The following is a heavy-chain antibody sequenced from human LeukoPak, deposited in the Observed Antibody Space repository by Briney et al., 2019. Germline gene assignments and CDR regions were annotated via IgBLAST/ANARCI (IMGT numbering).Heavy chain of an antibody. Sequence: PSETLSLTCTVSGGSISSYYWSWIRQPAGKGLEWVGRIYTSGSTNYNPSLESRRIMSVCTSKNQFSQKLSSVTAADTAVYYCARADGDYGSYYFYYMDVWGKGTTVTVSS. J-gene: IGHJ6*03. V-gene: IGHV4-4*07. CDR2: IYTSGST. CDR3: ARADGDYGSYYFYYMDV. D-gene: IGHD4-17*01. CDR1: GGSISSYY.